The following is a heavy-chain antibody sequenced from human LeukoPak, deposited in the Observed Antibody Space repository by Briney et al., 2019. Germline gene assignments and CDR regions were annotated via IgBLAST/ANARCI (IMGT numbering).Heavy chain of an antibody. CDR1: GYTFTGYY. Sequence: VASVKVSCKASGYTFTGYYMHWVRQAPGQGLEWMGWINPNSGGTNYAQKFQGRVTMTRDTSISTAYMELSRLRSDDTAVYYCARGSVLRYFDGRAFDIWGQGTMVTVSS. V-gene: IGHV1-2*02. CDR3: ARGSVLRYFDGRAFDI. CDR2: INPNSGGT. D-gene: IGHD3-9*01. J-gene: IGHJ3*02.